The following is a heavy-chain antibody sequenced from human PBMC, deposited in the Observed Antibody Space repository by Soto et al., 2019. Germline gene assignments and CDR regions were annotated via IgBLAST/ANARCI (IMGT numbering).Heavy chain of an antibody. Sequence: PSETLSLTCAVYGGSFSGYYWSWIRQPPGKGLEWIGEINHSGSTNYNPSLKSRVTISVDTSKNQFSLKLSSVTAADTAVYYCARGAKVNTTSAVDYWGQGTLVTVSS. J-gene: IGHJ4*02. D-gene: IGHD4-17*01. CDR3: ARGAKVNTTSAVDY. CDR1: GGSFSGYY. V-gene: IGHV4-34*01. CDR2: INHSGST.